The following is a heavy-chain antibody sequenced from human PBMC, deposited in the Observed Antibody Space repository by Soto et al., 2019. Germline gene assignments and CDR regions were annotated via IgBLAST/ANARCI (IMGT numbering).Heavy chain of an antibody. D-gene: IGHD6-13*01. Sequence: QVQLVESGGGVVQPGRSLRLSCAASGFTFSSYTMHWVRQAPVKGLEWLTVISYDGSNHYYADSVKGRFTISRDNSKNTLYLQMNSLRAEDTAVYYCATAKSSSWHNFDCWGQGTLVTVSS. V-gene: IGHV3-30-3*01. CDR1: GFTFSSYT. J-gene: IGHJ4*02. CDR2: ISYDGSNH. CDR3: ATAKSSSWHNFDC.